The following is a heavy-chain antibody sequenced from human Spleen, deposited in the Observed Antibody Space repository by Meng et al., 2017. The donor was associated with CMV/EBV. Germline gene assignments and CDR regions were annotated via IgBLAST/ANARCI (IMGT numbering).Heavy chain of an antibody. CDR1: GASISSSPYY. Sequence: SETLSLTCTVSGASISSSPYYWGWIRQPPGKGLEWIGSFYFSGSTFYNPSLKSRVTISVDTSKNQFSLKLSSVTAADTAVYYCARGRKEATYYFDYWGQGTLVTVSS. J-gene: IGHJ4*02. CDR3: ARGRKEATYYFDY. D-gene: IGHD1-26*01. V-gene: IGHV4-39*07. CDR2: FYFSGST.